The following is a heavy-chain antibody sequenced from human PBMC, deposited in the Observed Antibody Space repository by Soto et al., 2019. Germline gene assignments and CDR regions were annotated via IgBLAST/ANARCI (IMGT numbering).Heavy chain of an antibody. V-gene: IGHV1-69*02. Sequence: QVQLVQSGAEVKKPGSSVKVSCKTSGGTFNTYPISWVRQAPGQGLEWMGTIIPILDIAKYAQKFQGRVTNAANKSKSIAYMELSSLESEDTAVYSCARGQRGVVVDPAAFHSPLDYWGQGTLVTVSS. CDR2: IIPILDIA. CDR3: ARGQRGVVVDPAAFHSPLDY. CDR1: GGTFNTYP. J-gene: IGHJ4*02. D-gene: IGHD2-2*01.